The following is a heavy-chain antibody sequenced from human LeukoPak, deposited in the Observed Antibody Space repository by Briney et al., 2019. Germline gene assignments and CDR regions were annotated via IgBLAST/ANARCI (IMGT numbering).Heavy chain of an antibody. V-gene: IGHV3-30-3*02. J-gene: IGHJ6*04. Sequence: GRSLRLSCAASGFTFSSYAMHWVRQAPGKGLEWVAVISYDGSNKYYADSVKGRFTISRDNSKNTLYPQMNSLRAEDTAVYYCAKNHYYGSGSYYYYYGMDVWGKGTTVTVSS. D-gene: IGHD3-10*01. CDR1: GFTFSSYA. CDR2: ISYDGSNK. CDR3: AKNHYYGSGSYYYYYGMDV.